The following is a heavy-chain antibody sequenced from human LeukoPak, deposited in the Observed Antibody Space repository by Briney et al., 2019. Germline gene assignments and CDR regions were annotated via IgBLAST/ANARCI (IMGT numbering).Heavy chain of an antibody. D-gene: IGHD3-22*01. V-gene: IGHV3-21*01. J-gene: IGHJ4*02. Sequence: GGSLRLYCAASGFTFSSYSMNWVRQAPGKGLEWVLSISSSSSYIYYADSVKGRFTISRDNAKNSLYLQMNSLRAEDTAVYYCARGDSSGYYCFDYWGQGTLVTVSS. CDR3: ARGDSSGYYCFDY. CDR2: ISSSSSYI. CDR1: GFTFSSYS.